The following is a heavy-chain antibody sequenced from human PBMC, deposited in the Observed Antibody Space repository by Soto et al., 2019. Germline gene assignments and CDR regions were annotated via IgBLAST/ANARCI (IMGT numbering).Heavy chain of an antibody. V-gene: IGHV1-24*01. CDR2: FDPEDGET. D-gene: IGHD3-3*01. J-gene: IGHJ6*02. CDR1: GYTLTELS. CDR3: ARSLEYSDFWGGYPNVVYYYVMDF. Sequence: ASVKVSCKVSGYTLTELSMHWVRQAPGKGLEWMGGFDPEDGETIYAQKFQGRVTMTEDTSTDTAYMELSSLRSDDTAVYYCARSLEYSDFWGGYPNVVYYYVMDFWGQGTTVTVSS.